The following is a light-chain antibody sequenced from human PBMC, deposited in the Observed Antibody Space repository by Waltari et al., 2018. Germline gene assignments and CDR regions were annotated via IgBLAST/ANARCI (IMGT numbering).Light chain of an antibody. V-gene: IGLV1-44*01. CDR2: SNN. Sequence: QSVLTQPPSASGPPGQRVTIACAGSSAKTGTETVPWYQPLPGTAPTLLINSNNQLPSCVTVRVSGSKSGTSASLSIRGLQPDDEAVYYWASCDNGLNVVVFGGGTKLTVL. J-gene: IGLJ2*01. CDR3: ASCDNGLNVVV. CDR1: SAKTGTET.